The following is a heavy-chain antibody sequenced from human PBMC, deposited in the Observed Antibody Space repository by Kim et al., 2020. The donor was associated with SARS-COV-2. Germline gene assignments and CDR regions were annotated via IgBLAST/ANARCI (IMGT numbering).Heavy chain of an antibody. J-gene: IGHJ4*02. V-gene: IGHV4-39*01. D-gene: IGHD6-19*01. CDR3: ASAVSSGQDYFDY. Sequence: YNTSLKSRVTISGDTSKNQFALKLSSVTAADTAVYYCASAVSSGQDYFDYRGQGTLVTVSS.